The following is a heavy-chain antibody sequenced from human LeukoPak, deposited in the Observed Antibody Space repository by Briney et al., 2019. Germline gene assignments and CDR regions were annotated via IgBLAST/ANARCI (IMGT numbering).Heavy chain of an antibody. J-gene: IGHJ5*02. CDR2: INHSGST. CDR3: ARARYYYYDSSGYYA. CDR1: GGSFSGYY. V-gene: IGHV4-34*01. Sequence: PSETLSLTCAVYGGSFSGYYWSWIRQPPGKGLEWIGEINHSGSTNYNPSLKSRVTISVDTSKNQFSLKLSSVTAADTAVYYCARARYYYYDSSGYYAWGQETLVTVSS. D-gene: IGHD3-22*01.